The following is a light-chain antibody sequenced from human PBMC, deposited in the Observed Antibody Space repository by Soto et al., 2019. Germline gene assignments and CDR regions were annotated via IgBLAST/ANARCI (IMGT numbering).Light chain of an antibody. CDR1: SSDVGGYNY. J-gene: IGLJ3*02. V-gene: IGLV2-8*01. CDR2: AVT. Sequence: QSVLTQPPSASGSPGQSVTISCTGTSSDVGGYNYVSWYQQHPGKAPKLIIYAVTKRPSGVPDRFSGSKSGNTASLTVSGLQAEDEADYYCTSFAGINNFLVFGGGTKVTVL. CDR3: TSFAGINNFLV.